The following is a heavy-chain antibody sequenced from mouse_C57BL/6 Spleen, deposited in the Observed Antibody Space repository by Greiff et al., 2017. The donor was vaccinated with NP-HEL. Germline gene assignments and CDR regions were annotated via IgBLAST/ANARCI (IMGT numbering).Heavy chain of an antibody. CDR1: GYTFTSYW. V-gene: IGHV1-55*01. J-gene: IGHJ2*01. D-gene: IGHD2-1*01. Sequence: QVQLQQPGAELVKPGASVKMSCKASGYTFTSYWITWVKQRPGQGLEWIGDIYPGSGSTNYNEKFKSKATLTVDTSSSTAYMQLSSLTSEDSAVYYCARSFYYGNYVDYWGQGTTLTVSS. CDR3: ARSFYYGNYVDY. CDR2: IYPGSGST.